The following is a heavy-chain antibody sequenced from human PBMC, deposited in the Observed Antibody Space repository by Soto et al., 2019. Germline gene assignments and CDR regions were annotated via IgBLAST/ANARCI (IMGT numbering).Heavy chain of an antibody. CDR1: GGSISSYY. J-gene: IGHJ1*01. V-gene: IGHV4-59*12. CDR3: ARDDGYCSSTSCYRYFQH. D-gene: IGHD2-2*01. CDR2: IYYSGST. Sequence: SETLSLTCTVSGGSISSYYWSWIRQPPGKGLEWIGYIYYSGSTNYNPSLKSRVTISVDTSKNQFSLKLSSVTAADTAVYYCARDDGYCSSTSCYRYFQHWGQGTLVTVS.